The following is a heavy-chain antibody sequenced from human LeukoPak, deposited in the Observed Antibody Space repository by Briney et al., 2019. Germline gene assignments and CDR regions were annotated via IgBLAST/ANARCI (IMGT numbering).Heavy chain of an antibody. Sequence: GGSLRLSCSVSGFTFGDYAMTWVRQAPGKGLEWVAVTSYDGSNKYYADSVKVRFTISRDNSKNTLYLQMNSLRTEDSALYYCAKDISNWNSRYFDCWGQGTLVTVSS. CDR2: TSYDGSNK. D-gene: IGHD1-7*01. J-gene: IGHJ4*02. CDR3: AKDISNWNSRYFDC. CDR1: GFTFGDYA. V-gene: IGHV3-30*04.